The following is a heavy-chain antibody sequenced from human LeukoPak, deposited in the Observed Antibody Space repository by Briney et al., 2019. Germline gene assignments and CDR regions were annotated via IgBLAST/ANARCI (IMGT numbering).Heavy chain of an antibody. D-gene: IGHD1-26*01. CDR1: GGSISSYY. CDR3: ARVGGVGLSAEGDKAGATTGLFDY. CDR2: IYYSGST. J-gene: IGHJ4*02. V-gene: IGHV4-59*01. Sequence: PSETLSLTCTVSGGSISSYYWSWLRQPPGKGLEWIGYIYYSGSTNYNPSLKSRVTISVDTSKNQFSLKLSSVTAADTALYYCARVGGVGLSAEGDKAGATTGLFDYWGQGTLVTVSS.